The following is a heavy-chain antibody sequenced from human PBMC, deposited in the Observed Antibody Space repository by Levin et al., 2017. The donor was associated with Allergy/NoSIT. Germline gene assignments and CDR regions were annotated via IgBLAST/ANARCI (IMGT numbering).Heavy chain of an antibody. CDR1: GFTFSSYA. Sequence: GGSLRLSCAASGFTFSSYAMHWVRQAPGKGLEWVAVISYDGSNKYYADSVKGRFTISRDNSKNTLYLQMNSLRAEDTAVYYCARDQGINSYFDYWGQGNLVTVSS. D-gene: IGHD4-23*01. CDR2: ISYDGSNK. CDR3: ARDQGINSYFDY. J-gene: IGHJ4*02. V-gene: IGHV3-30-3*01.